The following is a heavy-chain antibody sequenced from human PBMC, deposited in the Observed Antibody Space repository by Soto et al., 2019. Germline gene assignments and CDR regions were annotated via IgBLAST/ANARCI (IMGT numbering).Heavy chain of an antibody. CDR2: ISYGGGST. D-gene: IGHD3-9*01. CDR3: AKNVWGITIFGGMDV. CDR1: GFTFSNYA. J-gene: IGHJ6*02. Sequence: GGSLRLSCAASGFTFSNYAVHWVRQAPGKGLEWVAVISYGGGSTNYADSVKGRFTISRDNSKNTLYLQMNSLRAEDTAVYYCAKNVWGITIFGGMDVWGQGTTVTVSS. V-gene: IGHV3-30*18.